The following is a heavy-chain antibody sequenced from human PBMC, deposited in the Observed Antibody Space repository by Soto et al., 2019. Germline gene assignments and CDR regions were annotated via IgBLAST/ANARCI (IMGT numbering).Heavy chain of an antibody. CDR2: MNPNSGNT. CDR3: ARAVRTGSGSYFPDY. J-gene: IGHJ4*02. D-gene: IGHD3-10*01. V-gene: IGHV1-8*01. CDR1: GYTFSDYD. Sequence: ASVKVSCKASGYTFSDYDINWVRQATGQGLEWLGWMNPNSGNTGFAQNFQGRVTLTRNISISTAYMELGSLTSDDTAVYYCARAVRTGSGSYFPDYRGPGTLVTVSS.